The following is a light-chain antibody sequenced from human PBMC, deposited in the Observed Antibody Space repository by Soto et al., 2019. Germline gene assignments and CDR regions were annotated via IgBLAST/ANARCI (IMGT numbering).Light chain of an antibody. CDR3: QQYDTDAWT. CDR1: QGISNW. V-gene: IGKV1-5*03. J-gene: IGKJ1*01. CDR2: KAS. Sequence: DIQMTQSPSSVSASVGDRVTITCRASQGISNWLAWYQQKPGKAPKLLMYKASTLESGVPSRFSGSGSGTEFILSISGLQPDDFATYYCQQYDTDAWTFGQGTK.